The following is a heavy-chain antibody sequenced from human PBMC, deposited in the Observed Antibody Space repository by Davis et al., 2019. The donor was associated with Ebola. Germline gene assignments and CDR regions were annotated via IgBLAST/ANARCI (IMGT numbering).Heavy chain of an antibody. J-gene: IGHJ3*02. D-gene: IGHD2-8*02. CDR1: GNSFNTHW. Sequence: GESLKISCKDSGNSFNTHWIGWVRQMPGKGLEWMGIIYTGDSDTRYSPSFRGQVIISADKSMKTAFLQWSSLKASDSGMYYCASLRRTITGMDDGFDIWGEGTMVTVSS. CDR2: IYTGDSDT. V-gene: IGHV5-51*01. CDR3: ASLRRTITGMDDGFDI.